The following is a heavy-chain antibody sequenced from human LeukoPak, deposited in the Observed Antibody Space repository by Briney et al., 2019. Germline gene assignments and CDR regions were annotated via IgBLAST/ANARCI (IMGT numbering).Heavy chain of an antibody. V-gene: IGHV4-59*01. CDR2: VYYSGST. CDR3: ARGRDFWSGYSFDY. Sequence: KPSETLSLTCTVSGGSISTYYWSWVRQPPGKGLEWIGYVYYSGSTEYNPSLKSRVIISIDTSKIQFSLKLNSMTAADTAVYYCARGRDFWSGYSFDYWGQGTLVTVSS. D-gene: IGHD3-3*01. J-gene: IGHJ4*02. CDR1: GGSISTYY.